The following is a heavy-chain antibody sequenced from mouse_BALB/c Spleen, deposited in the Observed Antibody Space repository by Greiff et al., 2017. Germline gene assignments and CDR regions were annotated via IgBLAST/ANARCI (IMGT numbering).Heavy chain of an antibody. CDR1: GFSLSTSGMG. CDR3: ARIAGYYGYPAWFAY. CDR2: IWWDDDK. D-gene: IGHD1-2*01. V-gene: IGHV8-8*01. Sequence: QVTLKVSGPGILQPSQTLSLTCSFSGFSLSTSGMGVGWIRQPSGKGLEWLAHIWWDDDKRYNPALKSRLTISKDTSSNQVFLKIASVDTADTATYYCARIAGYYGYPAWFAYWGQGTLVTVSA. J-gene: IGHJ3*01.